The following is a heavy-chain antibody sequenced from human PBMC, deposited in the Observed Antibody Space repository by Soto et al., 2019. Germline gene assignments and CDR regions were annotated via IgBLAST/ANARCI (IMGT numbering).Heavy chain of an antibody. D-gene: IGHD2-2*01. V-gene: IGHV4-59*08. CDR1: GGSISSYY. Sequence: PSETLSLTFTVPGGSISSYYWSWIRQPPGKGLEWIGYIYYSGSTNYNPSLKSRVTISVDTSKNQFSLKLSSVTAADTAVYYCARHQTSTTEGWSDPWGQGTLVTVSS. J-gene: IGHJ5*02. CDR2: IYYSGST. CDR3: ARHQTSTTEGWSDP.